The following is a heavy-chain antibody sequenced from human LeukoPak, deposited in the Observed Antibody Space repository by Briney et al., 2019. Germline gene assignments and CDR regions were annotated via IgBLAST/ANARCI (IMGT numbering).Heavy chain of an antibody. Sequence: GGSLRLSCAASGFTFSSYWMSWVRQAPGKGLEWVANIKQDGSEKYYVDSVKGRFTISRDNAKNSLYLQMNSLRAEDTAVYYCARDPTLWFGELLKTPYGMDVWGQGTTVTVSS. V-gene: IGHV3-7*01. J-gene: IGHJ6*02. CDR2: IKQDGSEK. D-gene: IGHD3-10*01. CDR3: ARDPTLWFGELLKTPYGMDV. CDR1: GFTFSSYW.